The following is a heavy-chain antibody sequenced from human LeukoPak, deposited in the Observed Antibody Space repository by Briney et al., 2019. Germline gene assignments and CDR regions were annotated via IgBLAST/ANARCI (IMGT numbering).Heavy chain of an antibody. Sequence: GESLKISCKGSGYSFTSYWIGWVRQMPGKGLEWMGIIYPGDSDTRYSPSFQGQVTISADRSINTAYLQWSSLTASDTAMYYCASRPFETTVVPWDFYWGQGTQVTVSS. J-gene: IGHJ4*02. D-gene: IGHD4-23*01. CDR3: ASRPFETTVVPWDFY. CDR1: GYSFTSYW. CDR2: IYPGDSDT. V-gene: IGHV5-51*01.